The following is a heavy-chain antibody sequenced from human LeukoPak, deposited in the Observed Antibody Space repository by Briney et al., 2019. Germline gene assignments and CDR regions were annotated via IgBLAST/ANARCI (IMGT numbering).Heavy chain of an antibody. Sequence: SETLSLTCAVYGGSFSGYYWSWIRQPPGKGLEWIGEINHSGSTNYNPSLKSRVTISVDTSKNQFSLKLSSVTAADTAVYDCARHFDCSSTSCYGYVDYWRQGTLVTVSS. D-gene: IGHD2-2*01. CDR2: INHSGST. CDR3: ARHFDCSSTSCYGYVDY. J-gene: IGHJ4*02. CDR1: GGSFSGYY. V-gene: IGHV4-34*01.